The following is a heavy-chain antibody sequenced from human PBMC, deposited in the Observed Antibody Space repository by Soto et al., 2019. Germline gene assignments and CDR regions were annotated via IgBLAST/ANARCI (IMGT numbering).Heavy chain of an antibody. CDR3: ARGVELLWFGELSLNFDY. D-gene: IGHD3-10*01. V-gene: IGHV1-18*01. Sequence: ASVKVSCKASGYTFTSYGISWVRQAPGQGLEWMGWISAYNGNTNYAQKLQGRVTMTTDTSTSTAYMELRSLRSDDTAVYYCARGVELLWFGELSLNFDYWRQGTLVTVSS. CDR1: GYTFTSYG. CDR2: ISAYNGNT. J-gene: IGHJ4*02.